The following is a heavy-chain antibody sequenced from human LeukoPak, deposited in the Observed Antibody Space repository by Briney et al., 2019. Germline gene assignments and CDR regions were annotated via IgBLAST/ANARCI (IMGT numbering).Heavy chain of an antibody. Sequence: SETLSLTCTVSGGSISSSSYYWGWIRQPPGKGLEWIGSIYYSGNTYYNPSLKSRVTISVDTSKNQFSLKLSSVTAADTAVYYCARGRWLQFSFDYWGQGTLVNVSS. CDR1: GGSISSSSYY. V-gene: IGHV4-39*07. CDR2: IYYSGNT. D-gene: IGHD5-24*01. J-gene: IGHJ4*02. CDR3: ARGRWLQFSFDY.